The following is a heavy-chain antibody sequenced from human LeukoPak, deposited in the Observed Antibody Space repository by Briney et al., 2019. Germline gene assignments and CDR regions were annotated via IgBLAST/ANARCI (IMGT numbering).Heavy chain of an antibody. CDR2: IWYDGSNK. V-gene: IGHV3-33*01. Sequence: GRSLRLSCAASGFTFSSYGMHWVRQAPGKGLEWVAVIWYDGSNKYYADSVKGRFTISRDNSKNTLYLQMNSLSAEDTAVYYCARGRLGYCSSTSCYGSSHYYYYMDVWGKGTTVTVSS. D-gene: IGHD2-2*01. J-gene: IGHJ6*03. CDR1: GFTFSSYG. CDR3: ARGRLGYCSSTSCYGSSHYYYYMDV.